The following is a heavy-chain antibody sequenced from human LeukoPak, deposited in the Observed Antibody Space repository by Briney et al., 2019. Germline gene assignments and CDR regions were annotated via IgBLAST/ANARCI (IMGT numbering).Heavy chain of an antibody. CDR2: ISSNNRYI. D-gene: IGHD3-9*01. J-gene: IGHJ4*02. CDR1: GFTFSTYS. V-gene: IGHV3-21*01. Sequence: KTGGSLRLSCAASGFTFSTYSMNWVRQAPGKGLEWVSSISSNNRYIYYADSVKGRFTISRDNAKNSLYLQMNSLRAEDTAMYYCARVAILTGTYFDYWGQGTLVTVSS. CDR3: ARVAILTGTYFDY.